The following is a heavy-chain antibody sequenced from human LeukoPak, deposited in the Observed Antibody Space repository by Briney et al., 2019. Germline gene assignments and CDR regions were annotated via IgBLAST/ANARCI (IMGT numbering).Heavy chain of an antibody. CDR2: ISSSGSTK. V-gene: IGHV3-48*03. D-gene: IGHD3-10*01. CDR1: GFTFSNSA. CDR3: ARDVGFGGYSRGIFDY. Sequence: GSLRLSCAASGFTFSNSAMSWVRQAPGKGLEWVSYISSSGSTKYYADSVKGRFTMSRDNANNSLYLQMNSLRAEDTAVYYCARDVGFGGYSRGIFDYWGQGTLVTVSS. J-gene: IGHJ4*02.